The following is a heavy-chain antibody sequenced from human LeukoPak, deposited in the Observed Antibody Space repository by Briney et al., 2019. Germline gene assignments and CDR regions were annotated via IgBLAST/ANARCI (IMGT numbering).Heavy chain of an antibody. Sequence: GGSLRLSCVVSGFTFNKCWMNWVRQAPGKGLEWVAHINPDGRDNYYVDSVKGRFSIYRDNAENSMYLQMNSLRVEDTAVYYCTSWGDTTAEYFQRWGQGTLVTVSS. D-gene: IGHD2-21*02. V-gene: IGHV3-7*01. CDR2: INPDGRDN. CDR1: GFTFNKCW. CDR3: TSWGDTTAEYFQR. J-gene: IGHJ1*01.